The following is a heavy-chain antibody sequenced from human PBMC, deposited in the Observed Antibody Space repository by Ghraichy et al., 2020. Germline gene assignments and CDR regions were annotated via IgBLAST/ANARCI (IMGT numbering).Heavy chain of an antibody. D-gene: IGHD2-21*01. CDR1: GFTYSSYA. CDR3: AKVRQDGGWVIPFDY. Sequence: GGSLRLSCAASGFTYSSYAMSWVRQAPGQGLEWVSVITAGGGTTYDADSVKGRFTTSRDNSKNTLYLQMNGLRAEDTAVYYCAKVRQDGGWVIPFDYWGQGTLVTVSS. V-gene: IGHV3-23*01. J-gene: IGHJ4*02. CDR2: ITAGGGTT.